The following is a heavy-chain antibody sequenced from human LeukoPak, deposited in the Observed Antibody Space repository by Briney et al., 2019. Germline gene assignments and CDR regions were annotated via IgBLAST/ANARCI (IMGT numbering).Heavy chain of an antibody. CDR1: GGTFSSYA. CDR3: AKEGSGSGWWRAFDI. J-gene: IGHJ3*02. V-gene: IGHV1-69*13. CDR2: IIPIFGTA. Sequence: ASVKVSCKASGGTFSSYAISWVRQAPGQGLEWMGGIIPIFGTANYAQKFQGRVTITADESTSTAYMELSSLRSEDTAVYYCAKEGSGSGWWRAFDIWGQGTMVTVSS. D-gene: IGHD6-19*01.